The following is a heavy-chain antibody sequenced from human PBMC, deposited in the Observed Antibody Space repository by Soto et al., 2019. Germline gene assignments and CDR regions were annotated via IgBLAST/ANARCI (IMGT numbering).Heavy chain of an antibody. CDR3: ARDCPQGWFDT. CDR1: GGSISSYY. Sequence: SETLSLTCTVSGGSISSYYWSWIRQPPGKGLEWIGYIYYSGSTNYNPSLKSRVTISADTSKNQFSLKLSSVAAADTAVYYCARDCPQGWFDTWGQGTLVTVSS. V-gene: IGHV4-59*01. J-gene: IGHJ5*02. CDR2: IYYSGST.